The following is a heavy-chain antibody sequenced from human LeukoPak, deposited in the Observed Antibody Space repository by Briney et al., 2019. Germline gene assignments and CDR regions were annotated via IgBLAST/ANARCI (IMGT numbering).Heavy chain of an antibody. V-gene: IGHV1-2*06. Sequence: ASVTVSCTASAYTFTVYYIHWARQAPGQGLEWMGRINPNSGGTNYAQKFQGRVTMTRDTSITTAYMELSKVTSDDTAVYYCVRESGDGSGSYDYWGQGTLVTVSS. CDR3: VRESGDGSGSYDY. J-gene: IGHJ4*02. CDR1: AYTFTVYY. D-gene: IGHD3-10*01. CDR2: INPNSGGT.